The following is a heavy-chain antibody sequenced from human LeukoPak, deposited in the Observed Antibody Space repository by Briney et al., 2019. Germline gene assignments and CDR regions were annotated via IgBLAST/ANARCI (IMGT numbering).Heavy chain of an antibody. Sequence: QPGGSLRLSCAASGFTFSSYEMNWVRQAPGKGLEWVSYISSSGSTIYYADSAKGRFTISRDNAKNSLYLQMNSLRAEDTAVYYCARALRKYCSGGSCPNWFDPWGQGTLVTVSS. V-gene: IGHV3-48*03. J-gene: IGHJ5*02. CDR3: ARALRKYCSGGSCPNWFDP. D-gene: IGHD2-15*01. CDR1: GFTFSSYE. CDR2: ISSSGSTI.